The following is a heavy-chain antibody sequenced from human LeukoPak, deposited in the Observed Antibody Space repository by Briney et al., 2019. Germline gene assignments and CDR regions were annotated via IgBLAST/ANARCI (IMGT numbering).Heavy chain of an antibody. CDR2: ITSSGTYI. CDR3: ARDPYSGSYGDYYYMDV. V-gene: IGHV3-21*01. D-gene: IGHD1-26*01. Sequence: GGSLRLSCAASGFTFSSYSMNWVRQAPGKGLEWVSSITSSGTYIYYADSVKGRFTISRDNAKNSLYLQMNSLRPEDTAVYYCARDPYSGSYGDYYYMDVWGKGTTVTISS. J-gene: IGHJ6*03. CDR1: GFTFSSYS.